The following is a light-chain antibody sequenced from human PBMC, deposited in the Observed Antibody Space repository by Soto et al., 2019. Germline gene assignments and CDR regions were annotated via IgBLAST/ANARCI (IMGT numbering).Light chain of an antibody. V-gene: IGKV1-9*01. J-gene: IGKJ1*01. Sequence: IQLTQSPSSLSASVGDRVTITCRASQGISSSLAWYQQKPGKAPKLLIYAASTLKTGLPSRFSGSGSGTDFTPTISRLQHEVLANYYCHHNNSYPRTFGQGTKVEIK. CDR2: AAS. CDR3: HHNNSYPRT. CDR1: QGISSS.